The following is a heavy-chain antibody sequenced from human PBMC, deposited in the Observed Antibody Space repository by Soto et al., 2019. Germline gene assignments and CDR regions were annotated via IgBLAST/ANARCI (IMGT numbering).Heavy chain of an antibody. Sequence: GGSLRLSCAASGFTFSSYSMNWVRQAPGKGLEWLSYISTSSSTIYYADSVKGRFTISRDNAKNSLYLQMNSLRAEDTALYYCARRGASGNFDYWGQGSLVTVSS. CDR2: ISTSSSTI. V-gene: IGHV3-48*01. J-gene: IGHJ4*02. CDR3: ARRGASGNFDY. D-gene: IGHD3-10*01. CDR1: GFTFSSYS.